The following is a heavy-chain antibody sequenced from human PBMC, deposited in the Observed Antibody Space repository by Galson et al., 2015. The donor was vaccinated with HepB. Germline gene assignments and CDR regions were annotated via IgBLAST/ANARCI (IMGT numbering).Heavy chain of an antibody. D-gene: IGHD2-2*01. CDR2: IDPSDSYT. CDR3: ALIYCSSTSCSNYYMDV. J-gene: IGHJ6*03. V-gene: IGHV5-10-1*01. CDR1: GYSFTSYW. Sequence: QSGAEVKKPGESLRISCKGSGYSFTSYWISWVRQMPGKGLEWMGRIDPSDSYTNYSPSFQGHVTISADKSISTAYLQWSSLKASDTAMYYCALIYCSSTSCSNYYMDVWGKGTTVTVSS.